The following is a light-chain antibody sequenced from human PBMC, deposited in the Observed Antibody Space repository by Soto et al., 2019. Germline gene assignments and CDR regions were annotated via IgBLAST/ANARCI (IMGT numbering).Light chain of an antibody. CDR2: DVS. CDR1: SSDVGGYNY. J-gene: IGLJ2*01. CDR3: SSYTSSSTLGV. Sequence: QSALTQPASESGSPGQSITISCTGTSSDVGGYNYVSWYQQHPGKAPKLMIYDVSNRPSGVSNRFSGSKSGNTASLTISGLQAEDEADYYCSSYTSSSTLGVFGGGTKLTVL. V-gene: IGLV2-14*01.